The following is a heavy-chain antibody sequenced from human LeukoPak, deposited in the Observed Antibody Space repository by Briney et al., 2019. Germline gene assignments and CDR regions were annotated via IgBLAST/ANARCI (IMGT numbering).Heavy chain of an antibody. CDR2: IRYDGSNK. CDR1: GFTFSSYG. V-gene: IGHV3-30*02. Sequence: PGGSLRLSCAASGFTFSSYGMHWVRQAPGKGLEWVAFIRYDGSNKYYADSVKGRFTISRDNSKNTLYLQMNSLRAEDTAVYYCAKDHSISSVDYFDYWGQGTLVTVSS. CDR3: AKDHSISSVDYFDY. D-gene: IGHD2-2*02. J-gene: IGHJ4*02.